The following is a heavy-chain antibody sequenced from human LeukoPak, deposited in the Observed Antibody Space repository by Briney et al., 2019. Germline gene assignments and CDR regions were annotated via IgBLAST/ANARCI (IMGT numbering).Heavy chain of an antibody. V-gene: IGHV3-21*01. CDR3: ARVLVLPPTEASSYYFDY. D-gene: IGHD6-13*01. J-gene: IGHJ4*02. CDR2: ISSSSSYI. Sequence: GGSLRLSCAASGFTFSSYSMNWVRQAPGKGLEWVSSISSSSSYIYYADSVKGRFTISRDNAKNSLYLQMNSLRAEDTAVYYCARVLVLPPTEASSYYFDYWGQGTLVTVSS. CDR1: GFTFSSYS.